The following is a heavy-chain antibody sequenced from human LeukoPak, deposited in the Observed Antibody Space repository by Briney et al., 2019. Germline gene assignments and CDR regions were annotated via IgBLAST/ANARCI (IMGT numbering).Heavy chain of an antibody. D-gene: IGHD6-19*01. J-gene: IGHJ5*02. CDR3: VRGYSSGRGGFDP. CDR1: GDSVSGNSAV. V-gene: IGHV6-1*01. Sequence: SQTLSLTCAISGDSVSGNSAVWNWIRQSPSRGLEWLGRTYYRSKWYNDYAVSVKSRITINPDTSKNQFSLQLNSVTPEDTAVYYCVRGYSSGRGGFDPWGQGILVTVSS. CDR2: TYYRSKWYN.